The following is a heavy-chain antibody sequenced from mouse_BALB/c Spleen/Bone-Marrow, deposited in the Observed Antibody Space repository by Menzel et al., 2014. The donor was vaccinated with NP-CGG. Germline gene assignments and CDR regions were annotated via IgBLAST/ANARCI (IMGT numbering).Heavy chain of an antibody. CDR3: ARPRYPFYAMDS. CDR1: GFTFNSNT. V-gene: IGHV5-12-2*01. Sequence: EVHLVDSAGCLVQPGGSLKLSCAASGFTFNSNTMSWVRQTPEKRLEWVAYITNGGGATYYLDTVQGRFTISRDSAKNTLYRQMSSLKSEDTAMYYCARPRYPFYAMDSWGQGTSVTVSS. CDR2: ITNGGGAT. J-gene: IGHJ4*01. D-gene: IGHD2-14*01.